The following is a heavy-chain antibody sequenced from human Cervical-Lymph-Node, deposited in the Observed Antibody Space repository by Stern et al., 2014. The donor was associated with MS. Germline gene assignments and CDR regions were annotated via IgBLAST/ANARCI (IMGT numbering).Heavy chain of an antibody. CDR1: GDSISSYTHY. Sequence: QLQLQESGPGLVKPSETLSLTCAVSGDSISSYTHYWAWIRQPPGKGLEWIGRVYYSGPTYSTPSLKSPSTISVDTSKNHFSLGLNSVTAADTAVYYCAKHACTGAACPFDLWGQGTLVTVSS. CDR2: VYYSGPT. V-gene: IGHV4-39*01. CDR3: AKHACTGAACPFDL. D-gene: IGHD2-8*02. J-gene: IGHJ4*02.